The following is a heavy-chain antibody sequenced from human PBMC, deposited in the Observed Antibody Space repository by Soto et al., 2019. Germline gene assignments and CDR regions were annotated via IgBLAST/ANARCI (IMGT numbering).Heavy chain of an antibody. D-gene: IGHD7-27*01. CDR1: GGTFSSYA. CDR2: IIPIFGTA. CDR3: ARGSSNWGSDYYYGMYV. V-gene: IGHV1-69*12. Sequence: QVQLVQSGAEVKKPGSSVKVSCKASGGTFSSYAISWVRQAPGQGLEWMGGIIPIFGTANYAQKFQGRVTITADESTSTAYMELSSLRSEDTAVYYCARGSSNWGSDYYYGMYVWGQRTTVTVSS. J-gene: IGHJ6*02.